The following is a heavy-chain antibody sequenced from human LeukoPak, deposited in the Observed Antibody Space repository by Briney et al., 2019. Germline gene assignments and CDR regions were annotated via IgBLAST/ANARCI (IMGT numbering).Heavy chain of an antibody. CDR2: FDPEDGET. D-gene: IGHD6-19*01. CDR3: ATAQTYSSGWRHSGHDGGYFDY. V-gene: IGHV1-24*01. J-gene: IGHJ4*02. Sequence: GASVKVSCKVSGYTLAELSMHWVRQAPGKGLEWMGGFDPEDGETIYAQKFQGRVTMTEDTSTDTAYMELSSLRSEDTAVYYCATAQTYSSGWRHSGHDGGYFDYWGQGTLVTVSS. CDR1: GYTLAELS.